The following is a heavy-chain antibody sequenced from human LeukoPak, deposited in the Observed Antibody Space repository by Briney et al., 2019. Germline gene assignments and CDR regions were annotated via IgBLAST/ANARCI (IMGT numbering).Heavy chain of an antibody. CDR3: ARTRIQLPDY. CDR1: GFTFSNYA. J-gene: IGHJ4*02. V-gene: IGHV3-21*01. CDR2: ISSSSSYI. Sequence: GGSLRLSCAASGFTFSNYAMSWVRQAPGKGLEWVSSISSSSSYIYYADSVKGRFTISRDNAKNSLYLQMNSLRAEDTAVHYCARTRIQLPDYWGQGTLVTVSS. D-gene: IGHD5-18*01.